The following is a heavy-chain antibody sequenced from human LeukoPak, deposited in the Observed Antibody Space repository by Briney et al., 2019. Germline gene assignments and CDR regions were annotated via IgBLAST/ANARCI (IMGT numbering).Heavy chain of an antibody. V-gene: IGHV7-4-1*02. J-gene: IGHJ5*02. CDR1: GYTFTSYA. D-gene: IGHD3-10*01. Sequence: GASVKVSCKASGYTFTSYAMNWVRQAPGQGLEWMGWINTNTGNPTYAQGFTGRFVFSLDTSVSTAYLQISSLKAEDTAVYYCARDVLLWSNLGNWFDPWGQGTLVTVSS. CDR2: INTNTGNP. CDR3: ARDVLLWSNLGNWFDP.